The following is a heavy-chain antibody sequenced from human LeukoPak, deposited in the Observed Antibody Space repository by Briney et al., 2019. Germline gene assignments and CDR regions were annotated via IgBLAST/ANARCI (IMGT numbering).Heavy chain of an antibody. V-gene: IGHV4-61*02. CDR2: IYTSGST. CDR1: GGSISSGSYY. CDR3: ARRAQYYYALDV. J-gene: IGHJ6*02. Sequence: SQTLSLTCTVSGGSISSGSYYWSWIRQPAGKGLEWIGRIYTSGSTNYNPSLKSRVTISVDTSKNQFSLKLSSVTAADTAVYYCARRAQYYYALDVWGQGTTVTVSS.